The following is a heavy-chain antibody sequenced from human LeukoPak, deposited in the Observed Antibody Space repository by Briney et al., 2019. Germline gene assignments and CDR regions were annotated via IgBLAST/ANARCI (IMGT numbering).Heavy chain of an antibody. CDR3: ARLRVTTSGMDV. D-gene: IGHD4-11*01. CDR1: GFTFTSYA. CDR2: ISYDGNTK. J-gene: IGHJ6*04. V-gene: IGHV3-30-3*01. Sequence: GGSLRLSCAASGFTFTSYAMHWVRQAPGKGLEWVALISYDGNTKYYADSVKGRFTISRDNSKNTLFLQMTTLRPEDTALYYCARLRVTTSGMDVWGKGTTVTVSS.